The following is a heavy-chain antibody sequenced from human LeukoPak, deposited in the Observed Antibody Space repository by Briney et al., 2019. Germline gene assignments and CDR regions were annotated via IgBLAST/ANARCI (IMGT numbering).Heavy chain of an antibody. Sequence: SVKVSCKASGGTFSSYAISWVRQAPGQGLEWMGRIIPILGIANYAQKFQSRVTITADKSTSTAYMELSSLRSEDTAVYYCARDEYSRGGPNYYYYGMDVWGQGTTVTVSS. CDR2: IIPILGIA. CDR1: GGTFSSYA. J-gene: IGHJ6*02. CDR3: ARDEYSRGGPNYYYYGMDV. D-gene: IGHD6-13*01. V-gene: IGHV1-69*04.